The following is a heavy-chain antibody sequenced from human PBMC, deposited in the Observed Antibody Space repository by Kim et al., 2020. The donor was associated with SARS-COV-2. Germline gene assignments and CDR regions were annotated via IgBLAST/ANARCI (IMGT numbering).Heavy chain of an antibody. CDR2: IKSKTDGGTT. CDR3: TTGGYYDSSGYYYVPDAFDI. V-gene: IGHV3-15*01. Sequence: GGSLRLSCAASGFTFSNAWMSWVRQAPGKGLEWVGRIKSKTDGGTTDYAAPVKGRFTISRDDSKNTLYLQMNSLKTEDTAVYYCTTGGYYDSSGYYYVPDAFDIWAQGTMVTVSS. J-gene: IGHJ3*02. CDR1: GFTFSNAW. D-gene: IGHD3-22*01.